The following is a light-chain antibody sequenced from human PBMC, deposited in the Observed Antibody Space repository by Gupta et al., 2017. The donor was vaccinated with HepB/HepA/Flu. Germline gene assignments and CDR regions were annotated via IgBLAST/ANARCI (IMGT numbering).Light chain of an antibody. J-gene: IGKJ1*01. CDR3: QQYNDWPRT. Sequence: EIVMTQSPATLSVSPGERAVLSCRASQRISSNLVWYQQKPGQAPRLLIYDASSRASGIPARFSGSGSGTEFTLTISSLKSEDFAVFYCQQYNDWPRTFGQGTKVEVK. CDR2: DAS. V-gene: IGKV3-15*01. CDR1: QRISSN.